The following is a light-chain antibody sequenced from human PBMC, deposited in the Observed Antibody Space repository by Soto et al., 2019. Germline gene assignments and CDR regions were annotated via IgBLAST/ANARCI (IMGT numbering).Light chain of an antibody. J-gene: IGLJ1*01. V-gene: IGLV2-23*01. CDR3: CSYAGSSTYV. CDR1: SSVVGSYNL. Sequence: QSVLAQPVSVSGSPGQPTTISSTGTSSVVGSYNLVSWYQQHSGKAPKLMIYEGSKRPSGVSNRFSGSKSGNTASLTISGLQAEDEADYYCCSYAGSSTYVFGTGTKVTVL. CDR2: EGS.